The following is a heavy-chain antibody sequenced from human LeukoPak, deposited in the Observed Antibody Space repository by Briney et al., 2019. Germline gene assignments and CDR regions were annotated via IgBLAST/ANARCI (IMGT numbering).Heavy chain of an antibody. J-gene: IGHJ5*02. CDR2: IYYSGST. V-gene: IGHV4-59*01. Sequence: SETLSLTCTVSGGSISSYYWSWIRQPPGKGLEWIGYIYYSGSTNYNPSLKSRVTISVDTSKNQFSLKLSSVTAADTAVYYCARERVITAGTQNWFDPWGQGTLVTVSS. CDR3: ARERVITAGTQNWFDP. D-gene: IGHD3-16*01. CDR1: GGSISSYY.